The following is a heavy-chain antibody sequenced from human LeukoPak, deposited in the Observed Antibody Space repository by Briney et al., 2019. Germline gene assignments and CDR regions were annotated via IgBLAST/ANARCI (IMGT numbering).Heavy chain of an antibody. V-gene: IGHV3-9*03. CDR2: ISWNSNFV. Sequence: PGGSLRLSCAASGFTFDDYAMHWVRQAPGKGLEWVSGISWNSNFVGYADSVKGRFTISRDNAKNSLYLQMNSLRAEDMALYYCVKGYCSSISCPLDYWGQGTLVTVSS. CDR1: GFTFDDYA. D-gene: IGHD2-2*01. CDR3: VKGYCSSISCPLDY. J-gene: IGHJ4*02.